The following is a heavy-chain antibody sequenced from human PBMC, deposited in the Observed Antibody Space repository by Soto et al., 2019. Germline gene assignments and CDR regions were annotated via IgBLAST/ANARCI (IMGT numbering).Heavy chain of an antibody. V-gene: IGHV4-4*02. CDR1: GGSISSSNW. J-gene: IGHJ4*02. CDR3: ASSRPERREPIAVAGGRVGYFDY. Sequence: QVQLQESGPGLVKPSGTLSLTCAVSGGSISSSNWWSWVRQPPGKGVEWIGEIYHSGSTNYNPPPKSRVTISVDKSKNQFPLKRSSVAAAHTDVYYCASSRPERREPIAVAGGRVGYFDYWGQGTLVTVSS. CDR2: IYHSGST. D-gene: IGHD6-19*01.